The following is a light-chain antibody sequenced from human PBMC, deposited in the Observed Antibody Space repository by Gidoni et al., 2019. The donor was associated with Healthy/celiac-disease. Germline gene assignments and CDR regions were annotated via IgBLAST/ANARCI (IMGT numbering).Light chain of an antibody. CDR1: QSVSSY. Sequence: EIVLTQSPATLSLSPGERATLSCRASQSVSSYLAWYQQKPGQAPRLLIYDASNRATGIPARFSGSGSWTDFTLTISSLEPEDFAVYYCQQRSNWPLTFGGGPKLEFK. CDR3: QQRSNWPLT. CDR2: DAS. V-gene: IGKV3-11*01. J-gene: IGKJ4*01.